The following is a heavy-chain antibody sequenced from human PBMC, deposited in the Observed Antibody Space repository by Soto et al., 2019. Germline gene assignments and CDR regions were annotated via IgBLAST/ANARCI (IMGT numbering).Heavy chain of an antibody. J-gene: IGHJ6*02. Sequence: QLQLQESGPGLGKTSETLSLTCTVSGASINSSLYYWDWIRQSPGKGLEWIGSFSYSGSTYYNPSLKSRVTISVDTSKNQFSLTLISVTAADTAVYYCARQSTLVIYGMDVWGQGTTVIVSS. CDR1: GASINSSLYY. D-gene: IGHD3-9*01. CDR2: FSYSGST. CDR3: ARQSTLVIYGMDV. V-gene: IGHV4-39*01.